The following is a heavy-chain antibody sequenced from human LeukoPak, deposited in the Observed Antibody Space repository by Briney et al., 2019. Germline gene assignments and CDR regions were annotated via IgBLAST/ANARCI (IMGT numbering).Heavy chain of an antibody. CDR3: ARDQTGGSGSYTTNYFDY. Sequence: PGGSLRLSCAASGFTFSDYYMSWIRQAPGKGLEWVSYISSSSSYTNYADSVKGRFTISRDNAKNSLYLQMNSLRAEDTAVYYCARDQTGGSGSYTTNYFDYWDQGTLVTVSS. J-gene: IGHJ4*02. CDR2: ISSSSSYT. CDR1: GFTFSDYY. D-gene: IGHD3-10*01. V-gene: IGHV3-11*06.